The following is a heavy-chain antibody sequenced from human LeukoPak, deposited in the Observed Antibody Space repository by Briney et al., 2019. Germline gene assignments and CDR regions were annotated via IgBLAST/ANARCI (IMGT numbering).Heavy chain of an antibody. J-gene: IGHJ4*02. D-gene: IGHD6-13*01. V-gene: IGHV5-51*01. Sequence: GESLKISCKGSGYSFTNYWIVWVRQMPGKGLEWMGIIYPGDSNTRYSPSFQGQVTISADKSISTAYLQWSSLKASDTAIYFCARHSREIAAANWGQGTLVTVSS. CDR3: ARHSREIAAAN. CDR1: GYSFTNYW. CDR2: IYPGDSNT.